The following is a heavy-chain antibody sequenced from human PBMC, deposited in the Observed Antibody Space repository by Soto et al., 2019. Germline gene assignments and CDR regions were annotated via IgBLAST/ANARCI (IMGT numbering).Heavy chain of an antibody. D-gene: IGHD4-4*01. CDR1: GGSISSYY. CDR3: ARGGGGNSFYYYYGMDV. CDR2: IYYSGST. V-gene: IGHV4-59*08. Sequence: LSLTCTVSGGSISSYYWSWIRQPPGKGLEWIGYIYYSGSTNYNPSLKSRVTISVDTSKNQFSLKLSSVTAADTAVYYCARGGGGNSFYYYYGMDVWGQGTTVTVS. J-gene: IGHJ6*02.